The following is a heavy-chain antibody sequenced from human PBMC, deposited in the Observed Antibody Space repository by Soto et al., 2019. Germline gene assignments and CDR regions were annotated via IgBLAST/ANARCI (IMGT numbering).Heavy chain of an antibody. CDR2: LSYEGSEE. V-gene: IGHV3-30*04. D-gene: IGHD6-19*01. CDR1: GFTFSGSA. CDR3: ALTRRSSLLEVAGPGFEY. J-gene: IGHJ4*02. Sequence: GGSLRLSCAASGFTFSGSAMDWVRQAPGKGLEWLSVLSYEGSEEYYADSVRGRFTISRDNSKNTLFLQMDSLRVDDTGVYYCALTRRSSLLEVAGPGFEYWGQGTLVTVSS.